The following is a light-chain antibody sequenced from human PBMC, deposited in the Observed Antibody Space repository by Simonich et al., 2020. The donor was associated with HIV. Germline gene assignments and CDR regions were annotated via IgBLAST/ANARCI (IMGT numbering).Light chain of an antibody. J-gene: IGKJ1*01. V-gene: IGKV3-11*01. CDR2: DAS. CDR1: QSVSSN. Sequence: EIVLTQSPATLSLSPGERATLPCRASQSVSSNLAWYQQKPVQAPRLLIYDASNRATGIPARFSGSGSGTDFTLTISSLEPEDFAVYYCQQRSNWRTFGQGTKVEIK. CDR3: QQRSNWRT.